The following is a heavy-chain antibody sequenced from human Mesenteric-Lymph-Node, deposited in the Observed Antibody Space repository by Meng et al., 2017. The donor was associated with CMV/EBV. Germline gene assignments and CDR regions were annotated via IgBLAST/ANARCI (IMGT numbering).Heavy chain of an antibody. CDR1: GGSISSSSYY. V-gene: IGHV4-39*07. Sequence: SETLSLTCTVSGGSISSSSYYWGWFRQPPGKGLEWIGGIYYSGSAYFNPSLKSRVTISIDTSKNQFSLRLSSVTAADTAVYYCAREVYSYSLDSWGQGTLVTVSS. CDR3: AREVYSYSLDS. CDR2: IYYSGSA. J-gene: IGHJ4*02. D-gene: IGHD5-18*01.